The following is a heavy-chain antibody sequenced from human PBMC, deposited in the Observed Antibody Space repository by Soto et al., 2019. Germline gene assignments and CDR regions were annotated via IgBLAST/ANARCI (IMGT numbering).Heavy chain of an antibody. V-gene: IGHV1-18*01. CDR1: RYTFTHFY. J-gene: IGHJ4*02. CDR3: ARDEGGYDILTGYYKAHHFDY. CDR2: ISPHNFNT. D-gene: IGHD3-9*01. Sequence: GSVKVSCKASRYTFTHFYITWVRQAPGQGLEWMGAISPHNFNTNYAQKFRGRVTLTTEKSTNTAYMDLRSLTSDDTAVYYCARDEGGYDILTGYYKAHHFDYWGQGVPVTVYS.